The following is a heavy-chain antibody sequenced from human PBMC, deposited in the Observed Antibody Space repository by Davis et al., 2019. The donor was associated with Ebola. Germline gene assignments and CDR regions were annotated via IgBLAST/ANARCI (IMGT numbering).Heavy chain of an antibody. J-gene: IGHJ6*02. V-gene: IGHV4-61*08. D-gene: IGHD5-18*01. CDR3: ARDDSYGYPRGMDV. CDR1: GAFVSSGGYS. Sequence: MPSETLSLTCVVSGAFVSSGGYSWIWIRQPPGKGLEWIGYIVYSGTTKYNPSLNSRVTISVDTSKNQFSLRLRSLTAADTAVYYCARDDSYGYPRGMDVWGQGTTVTVSS. CDR2: IVYSGTT.